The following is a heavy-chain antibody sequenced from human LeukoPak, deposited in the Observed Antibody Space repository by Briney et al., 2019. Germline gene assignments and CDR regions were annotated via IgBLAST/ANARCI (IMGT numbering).Heavy chain of an antibody. D-gene: IGHD4-17*01. CDR2: MNPNSGNT. Sequence: GASVKVSCKASGYTFTSYDINWVRQATGQGLEWMGWMNPNSGNTGYAQKFQGRVTMTRNTSISTAYMELSSLRSEDTAVYYCARVQFDYGDYDFDYWAREPWSPSPQ. CDR1: GYTFTSYD. V-gene: IGHV1-8*01. CDR3: ARVQFDYGDYDFDY. J-gene: IGHJ4*02.